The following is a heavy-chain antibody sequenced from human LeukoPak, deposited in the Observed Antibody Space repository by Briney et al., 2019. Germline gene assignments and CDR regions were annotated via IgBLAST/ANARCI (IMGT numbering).Heavy chain of an antibody. CDR2: INHSGST. V-gene: IGHV4-34*01. Sequence: SETLSLTCAVYGGSFSGYYWSWIRQPPGKGLEWIGEINHSGSTNYNPSLKSRVTISVDTSKNQFSLKLSSVTAADTAVYYCARRGRGYRSSTSCYRAGAFDIWGQGTMVTVSS. CDR1: GGSFSGYY. CDR3: ARRGRGYRSSTSCYRAGAFDI. D-gene: IGHD2-2*02. J-gene: IGHJ3*02.